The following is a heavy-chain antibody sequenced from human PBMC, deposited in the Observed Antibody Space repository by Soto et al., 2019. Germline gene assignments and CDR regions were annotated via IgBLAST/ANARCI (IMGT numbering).Heavy chain of an antibody. CDR2: TYNSGST. V-gene: IGHV4-31*03. Sequence: QVQLQESGPGLVKPSQTLSLTCTVSGGSITSSGYFWSWIRQPPGEGPEWIGFTYNSGSTSYNPSLKSRVTISVESSSDQFSPILKSVTAADTAVYYFARGGDTTKVDYWGQGTLVTVSP. CDR1: GGSITSSGYF. J-gene: IGHJ4*02. D-gene: IGHD4-17*01. CDR3: ARGGDTTKVDY.